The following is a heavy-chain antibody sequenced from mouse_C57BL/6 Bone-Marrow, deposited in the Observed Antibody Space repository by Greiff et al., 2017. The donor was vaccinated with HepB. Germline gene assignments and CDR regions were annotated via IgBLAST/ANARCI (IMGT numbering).Heavy chain of an antibody. D-gene: IGHD1-1*01. CDR2: IYPGDGDT. J-gene: IGHJ2*01. Sequence: ESGAELVKPGASVKISCKASGYAFSSYWMNWVKQRPGKGLEWIGQIYPGDGDTNYNGKFKGKATLTADKSSSTAYMQLSSLTSEDSAVYFCARYWTTVVAFDYWGQGTTLTVSS. V-gene: IGHV1-80*01. CDR1: GYAFSSYW. CDR3: ARYWTTVVAFDY.